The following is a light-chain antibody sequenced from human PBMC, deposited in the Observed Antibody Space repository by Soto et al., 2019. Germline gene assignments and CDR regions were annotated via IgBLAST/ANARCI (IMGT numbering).Light chain of an antibody. CDR2: DAS. CDR3: QRYNNWPLT. Sequence: EIVMTQSPATLCVSPGEGATLSCRASQGIGSTLAWYQHKPGQTPRLLIYDASTRATGVPARFSGSGSGTEFTLTINSLQSEDFAVYYCQRYNNWPLTLGGGTKVDIK. J-gene: IGKJ4*01. CDR1: QGIGST. V-gene: IGKV3-15*01.